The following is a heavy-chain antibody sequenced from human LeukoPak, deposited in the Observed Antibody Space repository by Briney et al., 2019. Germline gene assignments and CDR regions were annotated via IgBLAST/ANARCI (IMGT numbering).Heavy chain of an antibody. D-gene: IGHD6-13*01. CDR2: INSDGGST. CDR1: GFTFSSYW. J-gene: IGHJ6*02. CDR3: ARDPSGSSSWYFFYYYYGMDV. V-gene: IGHV3-74*01. Sequence: PGGSLRLSCAASGFTFSSYWMHWVRQAPGKGLVWVSRINSDGGSTSYADSVKGRFTISRDNAKNTLYLQMNSLRAEDTAVYYCARDPSGSSSWYFFYYYYGMDVWGQGTTVTVSS.